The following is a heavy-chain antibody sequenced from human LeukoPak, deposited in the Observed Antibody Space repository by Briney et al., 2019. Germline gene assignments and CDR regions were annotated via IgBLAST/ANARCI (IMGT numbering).Heavy chain of an antibody. CDR1: GYTFTGYY. CDR3: ARDEAAAELVY. CDR2: INPNSGGT. D-gene: IGHD6-13*01. J-gene: IGHJ4*02. V-gene: IGHV1-2*04. Sequence: ASVKVTCKASGYTFTGYYMHWVRQAPGQGLEWMGWINPNSGGTNYAQKFQGWVTMTRDTSISTAYMELSRLRSDDTAVYYCARDEAAAELVYWGQGTLVTVSS.